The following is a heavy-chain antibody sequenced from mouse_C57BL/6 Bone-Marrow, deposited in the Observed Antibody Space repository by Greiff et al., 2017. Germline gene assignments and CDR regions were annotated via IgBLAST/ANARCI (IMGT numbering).Heavy chain of an antibody. CDR3: ARGNWAYTSFDY. Sequence: EVKLMESGGGLVKPGGSLKLSCAVSGFTFSDYGMHWVRQAPEKGLEWVAYISSGSSTIYYADTVKGRFTISRDNAKNTLFLQMTSLRSEDTAMYYCARGNWAYTSFDYWGQGTTLTVSS. J-gene: IGHJ2*01. CDR2: ISSGSSTI. D-gene: IGHD4-1*02. CDR1: GFTFSDYG. V-gene: IGHV5-17*01.